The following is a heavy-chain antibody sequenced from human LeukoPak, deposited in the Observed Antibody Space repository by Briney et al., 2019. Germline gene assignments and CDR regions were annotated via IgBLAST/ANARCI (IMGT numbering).Heavy chain of an antibody. V-gene: IGHV3-48*01. CDR1: GFTFSSYA. CDR2: ISSSSSTI. J-gene: IGHJ4*02. D-gene: IGHD3-22*01. CDR3: ARDRHRYSYDTGGYPPY. Sequence: GGSLRLSCAASGFTFSSYAMSWVRQAPGKGLEWVSAISSSSSTIYYADSVKGRFTISRDNAKNSLYLQMNSLRAEDTAVYYCARDRHRYSYDTGGYPPYWGQGTLVTVSS.